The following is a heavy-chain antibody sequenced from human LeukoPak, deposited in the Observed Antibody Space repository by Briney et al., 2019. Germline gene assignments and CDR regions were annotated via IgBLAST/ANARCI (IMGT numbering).Heavy chain of an antibody. CDR1: GFTLSSYA. CDR3: AREAGYFDY. V-gene: IGHV3-30*14. J-gene: IGHJ4*02. Sequence: PGGSLRLSCAASGFTLSSYAMHWVRQAPGKGLEWVAVISYDGSNKYYADSVKGRFTISRDNSKNTLYLQMNSLRAEDTAVYYCAREAGYFDYWGQGTLVTVSS. CDR2: ISYDGSNK.